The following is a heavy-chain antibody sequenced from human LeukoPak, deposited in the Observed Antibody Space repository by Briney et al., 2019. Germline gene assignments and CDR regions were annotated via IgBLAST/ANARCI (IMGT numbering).Heavy chain of an antibody. CDR3: SRESGPFSPFGF. J-gene: IGHJ4*02. CDR1: GGSISGTNW. Sequence: ASQTLSLTCGVSGGSISGTNWWSWVRQPPGQGLEWIGEISLRGLTNYNPSLRSRLTMSLDESKNQVSLNLTSVTAADTAVYYCSRESGPFSPFGFWGQGTLVSVHS. D-gene: IGHD1-26*01. CDR2: ISLRGLT. V-gene: IGHV4-4*02.